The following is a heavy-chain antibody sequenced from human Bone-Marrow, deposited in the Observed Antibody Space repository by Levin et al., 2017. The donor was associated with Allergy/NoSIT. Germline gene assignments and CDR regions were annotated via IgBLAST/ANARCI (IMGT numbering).Heavy chain of an antibody. CDR1: GYTFTSFD. CDR2: MNLNSGNT. D-gene: IGHD3-3*01. Sequence: PGESLKISCTASGYTFTSFDINWVRQATGQGLEWMGCMNLNSGNTGYAQKFQGRVTMTRNTSISTAYMELSSLRSEDTAVYYCARENCDCWSSHYIGGWFDPWGQGTLVTVSS. J-gene: IGHJ5*02. CDR3: ARENCDCWSSHYIGGWFDP. V-gene: IGHV1-8*01.